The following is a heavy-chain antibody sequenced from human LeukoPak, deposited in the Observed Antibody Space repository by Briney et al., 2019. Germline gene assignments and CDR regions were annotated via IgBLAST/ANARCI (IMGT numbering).Heavy chain of an antibody. J-gene: IGHJ4*02. CDR2: INAGNGNT. D-gene: IGHD6-19*01. Sequence: GASVKVSCKASGYTFTTYTIHWVRQAPGQRLEWMGWINAGNGNTKYSQEFQGRVTITRDTSASTAYMELSSLRSEDMAVYYCARGSSGWYDYWGQGTLVTVSS. CDR1: GYTFTTYT. V-gene: IGHV1-3*03. CDR3: ARGSSGWYDY.